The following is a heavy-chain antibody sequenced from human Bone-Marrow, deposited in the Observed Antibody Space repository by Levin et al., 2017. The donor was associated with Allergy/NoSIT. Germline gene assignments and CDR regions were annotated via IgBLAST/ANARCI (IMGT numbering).Heavy chain of an antibody. V-gene: IGHV3-23*01. D-gene: IGHD3-10*01. Sequence: GESLKISCAASKFIFKNYAMAWLRQAPGQGLEWVSAVSGSGDQTYHADSVRGRFTISRDNSKDTFFLQMNHLRADDTAVYFCAKGGVAAPPFYWGQGTLVTVSS. CDR3: AKGGVAAPPFY. CDR2: VSGSGDQT. J-gene: IGHJ4*02. CDR1: KFIFKNYA.